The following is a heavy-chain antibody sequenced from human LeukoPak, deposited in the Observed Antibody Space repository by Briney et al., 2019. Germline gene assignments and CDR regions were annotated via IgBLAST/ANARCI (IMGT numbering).Heavy chain of an antibody. CDR3: ARQVTIFGVVNSYMDV. CDR2: IYPADSDT. J-gene: IGHJ6*03. Sequence: GESLKISCKGSGYSFTSYWIGWVRQMPGKGLEWMGIIYPADSDTRYSPSFQGQVTISADKSISTAYLQWSSLKASDTAMYYCARQVTIFGVVNSYMDVWGKGTTVTVSS. CDR1: GYSFTSYW. V-gene: IGHV5-51*01. D-gene: IGHD3-3*01.